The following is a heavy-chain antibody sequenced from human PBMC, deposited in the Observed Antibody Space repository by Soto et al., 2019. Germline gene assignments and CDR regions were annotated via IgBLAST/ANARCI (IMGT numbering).Heavy chain of an antibody. CDR1: GFTFSSYW. V-gene: IGHV3-74*01. CDR3: ARARLSSSSWYKWAFDP. Sequence: EVQLVESGGGLVQPGGSLRLSCAASGFTFSSYWMHWVRQVPGKGLVWVSRIGDDGTITDYADPVKGRFTISRDNAKNTLHLPMNSLRVEDTAVYFCARARLSSSSWYKWAFDPWGQGTQVIVSS. D-gene: IGHD6-13*01. CDR2: IGDDGTIT. J-gene: IGHJ5*02.